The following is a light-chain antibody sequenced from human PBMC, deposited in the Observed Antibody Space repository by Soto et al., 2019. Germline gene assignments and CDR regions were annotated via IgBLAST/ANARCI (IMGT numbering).Light chain of an antibody. CDR2: EVS. Sequence: QSVLTQPASVSGSPGQSITISCTGTSSDAGGYNYVSWYQQHPGKAPKLMIYEVSNRPSGVSNRFSGSKSGNTASLTISGLQAEDEADYYCSLYTSENTYVFGTGTKV. CDR1: SSDAGGYNY. CDR3: SLYTSENTYV. V-gene: IGLV2-14*01. J-gene: IGLJ1*01.